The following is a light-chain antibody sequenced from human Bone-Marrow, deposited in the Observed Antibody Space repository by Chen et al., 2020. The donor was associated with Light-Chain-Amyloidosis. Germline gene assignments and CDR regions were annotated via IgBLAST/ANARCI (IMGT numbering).Light chain of an antibody. CDR1: NIGSTS. V-gene: IGLV3-21*02. Sequence: SYVLTQPSSVSVAPGQTATIACGGNNIGSTSVHWYQQTPGQAPLLVVYDDSDRPSGIPDRLSGSNSGNTATLTISRVEAGDEADYYCQVWERSSDRPVFGGGTKLTVL. CDR2: DDS. J-gene: IGLJ3*02. CDR3: QVWERSSDRPV.